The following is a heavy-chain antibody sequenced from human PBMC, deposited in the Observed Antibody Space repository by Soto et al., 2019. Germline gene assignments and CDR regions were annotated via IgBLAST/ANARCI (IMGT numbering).Heavy chain of an antibody. D-gene: IGHD6-19*01. V-gene: IGHV1-18*04. CDR2: ISVYSGNT. CDR1: GYTFTSYG. Sequence: QGQLVQSGAELKKPGASVKVSCEASGYTFTSYGVSWVRQAPGQGLEGMGWISVYSGNTNYARKLQGRVTMTRDIYTRAVYMELRSLTSDDTAVYYWARDSWGLAVPAYHYYAVDVWGQGTTVTVSS. CDR3: ARDSWGLAVPAYHYYAVDV. J-gene: IGHJ6*02.